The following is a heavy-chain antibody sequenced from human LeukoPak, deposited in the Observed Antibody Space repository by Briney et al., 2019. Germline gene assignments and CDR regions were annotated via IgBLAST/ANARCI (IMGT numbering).Heavy chain of an antibody. CDR1: GGSISSSSYY. D-gene: IGHD6-13*01. Sequence: SETLSLTCTVSGGSISSSSYYWGWIRQPPGKGLEWIGSIYYSGSTYYNPSLKSRVTISVDTSKNQFSLKLSSVTAADTAVYYCASLGIAAPDRDYWGQGTLVTVSS. J-gene: IGHJ4*02. CDR3: ASLGIAAPDRDY. CDR2: IYYSGST. V-gene: IGHV4-39*01.